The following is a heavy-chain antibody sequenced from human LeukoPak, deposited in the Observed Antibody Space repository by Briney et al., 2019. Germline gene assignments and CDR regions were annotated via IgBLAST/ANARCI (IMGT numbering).Heavy chain of an antibody. CDR2: IRSSGVTT. V-gene: IGHV3-23*01. D-gene: IGHD3-9*01. CDR1: GFIFSSYD. Sequence: PGGSLRLSCAASGFIFSSYDMSWVRQAPGKGPEWVSTIRSSGVTTYYADSVKGRFTISRDNAKNSLYLQMNSLRAEDTAIYYCARESAGGRYFDCPMRRGQGTTVTVSS. J-gene: IGHJ6*02. CDR3: ARESAGGRYFDCPMR.